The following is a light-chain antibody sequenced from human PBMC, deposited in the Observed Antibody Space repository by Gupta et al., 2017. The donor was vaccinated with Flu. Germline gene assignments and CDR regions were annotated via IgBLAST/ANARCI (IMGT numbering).Light chain of an antibody. V-gene: IGKV3-20*01. Sequence: EIVLTQSPVTLSLSPGERATLSCRASQSVSRSYLASYQQKPGQAPRLLIYGASSRATGIPDRFSGSGSGTDFTLTISRREPDDFAVYYCQQYGSSPPWTFGQGTKLEIK. CDR2: GAS. CDR3: QQYGSSPPWT. CDR1: QSVSRSY. J-gene: IGKJ2*02.